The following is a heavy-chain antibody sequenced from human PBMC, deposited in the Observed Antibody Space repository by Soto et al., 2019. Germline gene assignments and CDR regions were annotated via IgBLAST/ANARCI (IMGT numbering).Heavy chain of an antibody. V-gene: IGHV3-23*01. CDR1: GFTFSSYA. CDR3: ERSDYIWGSYRYFDY. J-gene: IGHJ4*02. CDR2: ISGSGGST. Sequence: GSLRLSGAASGFTFSSYAMSWVRQAPGKGLEWVSAISGSGGSTYYADSVKGRFTISRDNSKSTLYLQMNSLRAEDTALYHCERSDYIWGSYRYFDYWGQGTLVTVSS. D-gene: IGHD3-16*02.